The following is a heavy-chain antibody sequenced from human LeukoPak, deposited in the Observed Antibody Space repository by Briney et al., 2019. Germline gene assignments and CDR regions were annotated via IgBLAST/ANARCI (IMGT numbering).Heavy chain of an antibody. CDR2: IYYSGST. Sequence: PSQTLSLTCTVSGGSISSGGYYWSWIRQHPGKGLEWIGYIYYSGSTYYNPSLKSRVTISVDTSKNQFSLELSSVTAADTAVYYCARGGFQGYWYFDLWGRGTLVTVSS. J-gene: IGHJ2*01. CDR1: GGSISSGGYY. V-gene: IGHV4-31*03. D-gene: IGHD3-10*01. CDR3: ARGGFQGYWYFDL.